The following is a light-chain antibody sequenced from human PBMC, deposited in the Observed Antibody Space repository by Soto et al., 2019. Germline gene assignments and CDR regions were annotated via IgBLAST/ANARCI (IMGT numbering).Light chain of an antibody. CDR2: EAT. J-gene: IGLJ3*02. CDR1: SNDVGRYNL. V-gene: IGLV2-14*02. Sequence: QSALTQPASVSGSPEQSITISCTGTSNDVGRYNLVSWYQQHPGKAPKVMIYEATKRPSGVSNRFSGSKSGNTASLTISGLQVEDEAEYCCGSFTTSRIWVFGGGTKVTVL. CDR3: GSFTTSRIWV.